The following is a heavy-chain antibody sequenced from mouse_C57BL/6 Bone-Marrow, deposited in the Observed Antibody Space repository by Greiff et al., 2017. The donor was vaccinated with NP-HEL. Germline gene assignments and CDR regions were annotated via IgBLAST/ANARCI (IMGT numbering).Heavy chain of an antibody. J-gene: IGHJ2*01. CDR1: GFNIKDDY. D-gene: IGHD1-1*01. Sequence: VQLQQSGAELVRPGASVKLSCTASGFNIKDDYMHWVKQRPEQGLEWIGWIDPENGDTEYASKFQGKATITADTSSNTAYLQLSSLTSEDTAVYYCTRITTVVATGFGYWGQGTTLTVSS. CDR3: TRITTVVATGFGY. V-gene: IGHV14-4*01. CDR2: IDPENGDT.